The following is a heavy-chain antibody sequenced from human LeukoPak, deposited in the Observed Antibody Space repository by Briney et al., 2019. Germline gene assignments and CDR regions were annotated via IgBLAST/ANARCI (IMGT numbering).Heavy chain of an antibody. J-gene: IGHJ6*04. CDR2: IIPIFGTA. Sequence: SVKVSCKASGGTFSSYAISWVRQAPGQGLEWMGRIIPIFGTANYAQKFQGRVTITTDESTSTAYMELSSLRSEDTAVYYCARFGTGYSSSSGGMEVWGKGTTVTVSS. CDR3: ARFGTGYSSSSGGMEV. CDR1: GGTFSSYA. D-gene: IGHD6-6*01. V-gene: IGHV1-69*05.